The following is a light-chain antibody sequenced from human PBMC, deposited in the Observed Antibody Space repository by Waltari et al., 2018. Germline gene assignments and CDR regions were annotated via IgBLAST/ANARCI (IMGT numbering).Light chain of an antibody. Sequence: DIQMTQSPSSLSAFVGDRVTISCRASQPITTFLNWYQQKPGKAPKLLIDSVSSLQSGVPSRFSGSGSGTDFTLTISSLQPEDFATYFCQQSYSTVWSFGQGTKVEV. CDR3: QQSYSTVWS. CDR2: SVS. J-gene: IGKJ1*01. CDR1: QPITTF. V-gene: IGKV1-39*01.